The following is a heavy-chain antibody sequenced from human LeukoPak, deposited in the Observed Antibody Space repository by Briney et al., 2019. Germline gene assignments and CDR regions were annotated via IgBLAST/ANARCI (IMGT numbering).Heavy chain of an antibody. CDR1: GGSVSSSNYY. CDR2: IYYTGST. V-gene: IGHV4-61*01. Sequence: SETLSLTCTVSGGSVSSSNYYWSWIRQPPGKGLEWIGYIYYTGSTYYNPSLKGRVTISLDTSKNQFSLKLSSVTAADAAMYYCARDEIAAPNWFDPWGQGTLVTVSS. D-gene: IGHD6-6*01. CDR3: ARDEIAAPNWFDP. J-gene: IGHJ5*02.